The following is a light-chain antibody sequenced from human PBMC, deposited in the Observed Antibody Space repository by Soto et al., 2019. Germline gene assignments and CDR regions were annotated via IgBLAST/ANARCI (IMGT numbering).Light chain of an antibody. CDR3: CSYAGDYSLV. V-gene: IGLV2-11*01. J-gene: IGLJ2*01. Sequence: QSVLTQPRSMSGSPGQSVTISCSGTGSDIGSYDLVAWYQQHPDKAPKLIIYDVRKRPSGVPDRFSGSKSGSTASLTISGLQAEDEADYYCCSYAGDYSLVFGGGTKLTVL. CDR2: DVR. CDR1: GSDIGSYDL.